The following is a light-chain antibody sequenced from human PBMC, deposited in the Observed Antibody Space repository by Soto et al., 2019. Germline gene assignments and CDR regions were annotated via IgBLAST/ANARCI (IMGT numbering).Light chain of an antibody. Sequence: EIVLTQSPATLSLSPGERATLSCRASQSVGRYLAWYQQRPGQAPRLLISDASNRATGIPARFSGSGSGTDFTRSISSLEPEYFAVYFWHQRRHCPFTFGPGTKVDI. CDR3: HQRRHCPFT. J-gene: IGKJ3*01. V-gene: IGKV3-11*01. CDR2: DAS. CDR1: QSVGRY.